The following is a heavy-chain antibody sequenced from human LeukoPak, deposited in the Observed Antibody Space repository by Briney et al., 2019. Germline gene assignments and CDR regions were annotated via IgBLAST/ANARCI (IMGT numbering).Heavy chain of an antibody. D-gene: IGHD3-10*01. Sequence: PSVKVSCKASGYTFTGYYMHWVRQAPGQGLEWMGLINPNSGGTTYAQKFQGRVTMTRDTSSSTAYMEVSRQRSDDTAVYYCASNFITMVRGVMYWFDPWGQGTLVTVSS. CDR1: GYTFTGYY. CDR3: ASNFITMVRGVMYWFDP. V-gene: IGHV1-2*02. CDR2: INPNSGGT. J-gene: IGHJ5*02.